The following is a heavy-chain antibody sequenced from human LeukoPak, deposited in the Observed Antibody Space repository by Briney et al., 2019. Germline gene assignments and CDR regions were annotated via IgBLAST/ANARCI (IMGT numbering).Heavy chain of an antibody. V-gene: IGHV1-69*13. CDR2: IIPIFGTA. Sequence: SVNVSCKASGGTFSSYAISWVRQAPGQGLEWMGGIIPIFGTADYAQKFQGRVTITADESTSTAYMELSSLRSEDTAVYYCARGMRYYYYYYGMDVWGQGTTVTVSS. J-gene: IGHJ6*02. D-gene: IGHD5-24*01. CDR3: ARGMRYYYYYYGMDV. CDR1: GGTFSSYA.